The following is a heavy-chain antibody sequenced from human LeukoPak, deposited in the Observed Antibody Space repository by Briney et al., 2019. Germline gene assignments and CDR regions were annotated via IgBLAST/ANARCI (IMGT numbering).Heavy chain of an antibody. CDR2: IYYSGST. J-gene: IGHJ4*02. CDR1: GCSFSSYY. CDR3: ARHNRSIAVDGTFHFDY. Sequence: SETLSLTCTVSGCSFSSYYWSWIRQPPGKGLEWIGYIYYSGSTNYNPSLKSRVTISVDTSKNQFSLKLSSVTAADTAVYYCARHNRSIAVDGTFHFDYWGQGTLVTVSS. D-gene: IGHD6-19*01. V-gene: IGHV4-59*08.